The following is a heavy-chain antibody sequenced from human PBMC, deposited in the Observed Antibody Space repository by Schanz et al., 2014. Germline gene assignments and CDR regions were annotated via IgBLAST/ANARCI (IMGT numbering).Heavy chain of an antibody. V-gene: IGHV3-33*06. CDR1: GFTFSSYG. J-gene: IGHJ6*03. Sequence: QVQLVESGGGVVQPGRSLRLSCAASGFTFSSYGMHWVRQAPGKGLEWVAVIWSDGTNEYYADSVKGRFTISGDSSKYTVYLQMNSLRADDTAVDYCAKGPYYYYYMDVWGNGTTVTVSS. CDR3: AKGPYYYYYMDV. CDR2: IWSDGTNE.